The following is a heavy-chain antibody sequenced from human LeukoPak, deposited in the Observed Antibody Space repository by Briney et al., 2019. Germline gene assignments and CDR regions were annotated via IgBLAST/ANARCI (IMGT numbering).Heavy chain of an antibody. CDR2: IKQDGSEK. CDR1: GFTFSSYW. D-gene: IGHD3-3*01. Sequence: GGSLRLSCAASGFTFSSYWMSWVRQAPGKGLEWVANIKQDGSEKYYVDSVKGRFTISRDNAKNSLYLQMNSLRVEDTAVYYCARGDPDFWSGSGRWGQGTLVTVSS. J-gene: IGHJ4*02. CDR3: ARGDPDFWSGSGR. V-gene: IGHV3-7*01.